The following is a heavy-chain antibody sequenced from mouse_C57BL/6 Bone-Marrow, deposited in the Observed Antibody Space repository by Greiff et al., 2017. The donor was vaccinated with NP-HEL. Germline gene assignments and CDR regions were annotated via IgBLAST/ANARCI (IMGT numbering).Heavy chain of an antibody. CDR1: GFTFSDYY. CDR3: AGQGSNYYWYFDV. V-gene: IGHV5-12*01. D-gene: IGHD2-5*01. Sequence: EVKLVESGGGLVQPGGSLKFSCAASGFTFSDYYMYWVRQTPEKRLEWVAYISNGGGSTYYPDTVKGRFTISRDNAKNTLYLQMSRLNSEDTAMYYCAGQGSNYYWYFDVWGTGTTVTVSS. J-gene: IGHJ1*03. CDR2: ISNGGGST.